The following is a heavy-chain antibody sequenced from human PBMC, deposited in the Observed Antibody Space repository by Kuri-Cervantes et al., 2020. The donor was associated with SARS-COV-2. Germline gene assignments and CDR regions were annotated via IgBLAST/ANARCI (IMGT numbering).Heavy chain of an antibody. CDR1: GGSISSYY. V-gene: IGHV4-59*01. CDR2: IYYSGST. Sequence: SETLSLICTVSGGSISSYYWSWIRQPPGKGLEWIGYIYYSGSTNYNPSLKSRVTISVDTSKNQFSLKLSSVTAADTAVYYCARELGLTTVSWFDPWGQGTLVTVSS. CDR3: ARELGLTTVSWFDP. D-gene: IGHD4-17*01. J-gene: IGHJ5*02.